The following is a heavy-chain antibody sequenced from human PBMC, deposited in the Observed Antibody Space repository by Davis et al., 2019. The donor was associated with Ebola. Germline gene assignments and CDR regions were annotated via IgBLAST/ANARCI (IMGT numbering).Heavy chain of an antibody. D-gene: IGHD2-15*01. CDR3: ARGKIVVVVAATHYYYGMDV. V-gene: IGHV4-34*01. CDR1: GGSISGYY. Sequence: SETLSLTCTVSGGSISGYYWSWIRQPPGKGLEWIGEINHSGSTNYNPSLKSRVTISVDTSKNQFSLKLSSVTAADTAVYYCARGKIVVVVAATHYYYGMDVWGQGTTVTVSS. J-gene: IGHJ6*02. CDR2: INHSGST.